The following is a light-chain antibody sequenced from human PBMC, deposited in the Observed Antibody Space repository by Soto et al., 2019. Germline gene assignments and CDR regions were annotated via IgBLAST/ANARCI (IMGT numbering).Light chain of an antibody. V-gene: IGLV1-44*01. CDR1: SSNIGRNA. CDR3: SSYTGISTQV. CDR2: RND. J-gene: IGLJ3*02. Sequence: QSVLTQPPSASGTPGQRVTISCSGSSSNIGRNAVSWYRQVPGTAPKLLMYRNDQRPSGVPDRFSGSKSGNTASLTISGLQAEDEADYYCSSYTGISTQVFGGGTKVTVL.